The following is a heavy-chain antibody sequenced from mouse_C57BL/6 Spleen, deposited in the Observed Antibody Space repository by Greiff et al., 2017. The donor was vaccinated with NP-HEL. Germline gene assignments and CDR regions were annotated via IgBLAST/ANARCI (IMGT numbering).Heavy chain of an antibody. Sequence: EVKLVESGGGLVKPGGSLKLSCAASGFTFSDYGMHWVRQAPEKGLEWVAYISNGSSTIYYADTVKGRFTISRDNAKNTLFLQMTSLRSEDTAMYYCARSRGRDGAMDYWGQGTSVTVSS. J-gene: IGHJ4*01. D-gene: IGHD1-1*01. V-gene: IGHV5-17*01. CDR2: ISNGSSTI. CDR1: GFTFSDYG. CDR3: ARSRGRDGAMDY.